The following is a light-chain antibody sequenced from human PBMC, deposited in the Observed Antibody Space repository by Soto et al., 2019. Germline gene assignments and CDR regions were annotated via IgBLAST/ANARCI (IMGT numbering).Light chain of an antibody. CDR2: SNN. CDR3: ASWDYSLNGRVV. V-gene: IGLV1-44*01. Sequence: QSVLTQPPSASGTPGQRVTISCSGSSSNIGSNTVDWHQQLPGTAPKLLIYSNNQRSSGVPDRFSGSKSGTSASLAISGLQSEDEADYYCASWDYSLNGRVVFGGGTKLTVL. CDR1: SSNIGSNT. J-gene: IGLJ2*01.